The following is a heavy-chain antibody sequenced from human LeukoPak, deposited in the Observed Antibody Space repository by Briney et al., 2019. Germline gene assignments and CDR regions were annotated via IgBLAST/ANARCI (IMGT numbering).Heavy chain of an antibody. CDR1: GFTFSDYG. CDR2: IRYEGSKQ. CDR3: AKDLTPYYFYGSGKFNY. Sequence: PGGSLRLSCVASGFTFSDYGMHWVRQAPGQGLEWVALIRYEGSKQYYADSVKGRFTISRDNSKNTVFLHINSLRPEDTAVYYCAKDLTPYYFYGSGKFNYWGQGTLVTVSS. D-gene: IGHD3-10*01. V-gene: IGHV3-30*02. J-gene: IGHJ4*02.